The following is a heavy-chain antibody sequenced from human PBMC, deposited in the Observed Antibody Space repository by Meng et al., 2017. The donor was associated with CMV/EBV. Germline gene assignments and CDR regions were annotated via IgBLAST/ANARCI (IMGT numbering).Heavy chain of an antibody. CDR2: IYSGGST. J-gene: IGHJ2*01. CDR1: GFTVSSNY. D-gene: IGHD2-2*01. V-gene: IGHV3-66*02. Sequence: GGSLRLSCAASGFTVSSNYMSWVRQAPGKGLEWVSVIYSGGSTYYADSVKGRVTISRDNSQNTLYLQMNSLRAEDTAVYFCARWIVPAALGYFDLWGRGTLVTVSS. CDR3: ARWIVPAALGYFDL.